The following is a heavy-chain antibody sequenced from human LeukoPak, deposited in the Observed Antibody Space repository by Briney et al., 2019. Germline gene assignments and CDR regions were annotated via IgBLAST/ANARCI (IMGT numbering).Heavy chain of an antibody. Sequence: GGSLRLSCAASGFTFSGYWMRWVRQAPGKGLEWVANIKQDGSDKYYVDSVKGRFTISRDNAKNSLYLQMNSLRAEDTAVYYCARYGSGSYYNDPFDYWGQGALVTVSS. CDR3: ARYGSGSYYNDPFDY. J-gene: IGHJ4*02. D-gene: IGHD3-10*01. CDR2: IKQDGSDK. V-gene: IGHV3-7*05. CDR1: GFTFSGYW.